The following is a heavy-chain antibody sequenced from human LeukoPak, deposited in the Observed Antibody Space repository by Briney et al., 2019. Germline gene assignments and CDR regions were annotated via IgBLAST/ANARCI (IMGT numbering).Heavy chain of an antibody. J-gene: IGHJ6*03. V-gene: IGHV4-59*12. CDR3: ARDTLGDGDYYYYYYMDV. CDR2: IYYSGST. Sequence: SETLSLTCTVSGGSISSYYWSWIRQPPGKGLEWIGYIYYSGSTNYNPSLKSRVTISVDTSKNQFSLKLSSVTAADTAVYYCARDTLGDGDYYYYYYMDVWGKGTTVTVSS. D-gene: IGHD3-16*01. CDR1: GGSISSYY.